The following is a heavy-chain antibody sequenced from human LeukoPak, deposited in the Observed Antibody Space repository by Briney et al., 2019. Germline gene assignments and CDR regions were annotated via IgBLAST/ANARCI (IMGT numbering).Heavy chain of an antibody. V-gene: IGHV1-69*01. CDR3: ARVRDEYGSGSQSYYYYYMDV. CDR1: GGTFSSYA. Sequence: ASVKVSCKASGGTFSSYAISWVRQAPGQGLEWMGGIIPIFGTANYAQKFQGRVTITADESTSTAYMELSSLRSEDTAVYYCARVRDEYGSGSQSYYYYYMDVWGKGTTVTISS. D-gene: IGHD3-10*01. CDR2: IIPIFGTA. J-gene: IGHJ6*03.